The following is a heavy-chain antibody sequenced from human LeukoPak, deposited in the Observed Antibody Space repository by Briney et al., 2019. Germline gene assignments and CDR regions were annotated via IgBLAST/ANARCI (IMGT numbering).Heavy chain of an antibody. J-gene: IGHJ3*02. CDR3: AGIRGYSGYDDAFDI. CDR2: IYTSGST. Sequence: SETLSLTCTVSGGSISSYYWSWIRQPAGKGLEWIGRIYTSGSTNSNPSLKSRVTMSVDTSKNQFSLKLSSVTAADTAVYYCAGIRGYSGYDDAFDIWGQGTMVTVSS. V-gene: IGHV4-4*07. D-gene: IGHD5-12*01. CDR1: GGSISSYY.